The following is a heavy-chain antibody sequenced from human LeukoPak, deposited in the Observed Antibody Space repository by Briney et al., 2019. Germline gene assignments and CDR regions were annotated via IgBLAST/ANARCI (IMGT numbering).Heavy chain of an antibody. CDR3: ARQSRYFDWPQ. J-gene: IGHJ6*02. V-gene: IGHV3-11*01. CDR1: GFTFNDYY. Sequence: GGSPRLSRAASGFTFNDYYISWLRQAPGKGPGWVSYISSSGSTIYYADSVKGRFTISRDNAKNSLYLEMNSLRAEDTAVYYCARQSRYFDWPQGGQGTTVTVSS. D-gene: IGHD3-9*01. CDR2: ISSSGSTI.